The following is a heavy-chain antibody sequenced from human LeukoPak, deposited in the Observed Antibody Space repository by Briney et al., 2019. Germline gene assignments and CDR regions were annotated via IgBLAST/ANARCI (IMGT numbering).Heavy chain of an antibody. CDR1: GGSISSGSYY. D-gene: IGHD4-17*01. V-gene: IGHV4-61*02. J-gene: IGHJ6*03. Sequence: PSQTLSLTCTVSGGSISSGSYYWSWIRQPAGKGLEWIGRIYTSGSTNYNPSLKSRVTISVDTSKNQFSLKLSSVAAADTAVYYCARALLRPAHYYMDVWGKGTTVTVSS. CDR2: IYTSGST. CDR3: ARALLRPAHYYMDV.